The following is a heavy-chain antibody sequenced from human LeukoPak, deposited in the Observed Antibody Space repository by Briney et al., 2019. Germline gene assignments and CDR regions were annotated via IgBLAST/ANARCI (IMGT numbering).Heavy chain of an antibody. J-gene: IGHJ4*02. CDR3: ASRSSWFDY. CDR1: GCSISSSSYY. Sequence: SETLSLTCTVSGCSISSSSYYWGWIRQPPGKGLEWIGSIYDSGSTYYNPSLKSRVTISVDTSKNQFSLKLSSVTAADTAVYYCASRSSWFDYWGQGTLVTVSS. D-gene: IGHD6-13*01. V-gene: IGHV4-39*01. CDR2: IYDSGST.